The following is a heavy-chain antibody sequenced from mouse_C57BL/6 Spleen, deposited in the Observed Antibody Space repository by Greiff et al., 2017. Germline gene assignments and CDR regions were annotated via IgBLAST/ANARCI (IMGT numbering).Heavy chain of an antibody. CDR1: GYTFTDYY. CDR3: ARWDYYYGSSWFAY. V-gene: IGHV1-26*01. Sequence: EVQLQQSGPELVKPGASVKISCKASGYTFTDYYMNWVKQSHGKSLEWIGDINPNNGGTSYNQKFKGKATLTVDKSSSTAYMELRSLTSEDSAVYYCARWDYYYGSSWFAYWGQGTPVTVSA. D-gene: IGHD1-1*01. J-gene: IGHJ3*01. CDR2: INPNNGGT.